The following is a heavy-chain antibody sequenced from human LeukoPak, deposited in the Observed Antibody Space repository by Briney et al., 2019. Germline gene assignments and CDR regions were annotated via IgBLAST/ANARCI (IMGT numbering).Heavy chain of an antibody. J-gene: IGHJ4*02. CDR1: GYSFTSYW. CDR2: IYPGDSDT. Sequence: GASLQISSKGSGYSFTSYWIGWVRQLPGKGLEWMGIIYPGDSDTRYSPSFQGQVTISADKSISTAYLQWSSLKASDTAMYYCARHVRGQFLVDYWGQGTLVTVSS. CDR3: ARHVRGQFLVDY. D-gene: IGHD3-10*02. V-gene: IGHV5-51*01.